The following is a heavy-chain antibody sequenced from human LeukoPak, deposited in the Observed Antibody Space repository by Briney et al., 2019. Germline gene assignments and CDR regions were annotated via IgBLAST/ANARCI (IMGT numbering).Heavy chain of an antibody. CDR1: GGSISSYY. CDR3: AYGSGSYPPHYFDY. D-gene: IGHD3-10*01. Sequence: SETLSLTCTASGGSISSYYWSWIRQPPGKGLEWIGYIYYSGSTYYNPSLKSRVTISVDTSTDQFSLKLSSVTAADTAVYFCAYGSGSYPPHYFDYWGQGTLVTVSS. J-gene: IGHJ4*02. V-gene: IGHV4-59*08. CDR2: IYYSGST.